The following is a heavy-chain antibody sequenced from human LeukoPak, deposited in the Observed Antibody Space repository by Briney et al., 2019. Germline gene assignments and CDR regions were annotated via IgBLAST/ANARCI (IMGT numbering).Heavy chain of an antibody. V-gene: IGHV1-69*13. Sequence: ASVKVSCKAFGGTFRRYGLNWVRQAPGQGLEWMGGIIPILGTARHAQKLQGRVTITADESTTTAYMELSSLRSEDTAVYYCARGLYCSSSTSCYDYGMDVWAKGPRSPSP. CDR3: ARGLYCSSSTSCYDYGMDV. CDR1: GGTFRRYG. CDR2: IIPILGTA. J-gene: IGHJ6*02. D-gene: IGHD2-2*01.